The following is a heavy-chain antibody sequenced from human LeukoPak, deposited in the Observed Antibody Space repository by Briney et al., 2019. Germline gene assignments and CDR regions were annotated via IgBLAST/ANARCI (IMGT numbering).Heavy chain of an antibody. Sequence: SQTLSLTCALSGDSVSSNSVTWNWIRQSPSRGLEWLGRTYYRSTWYNDYAVSVRGRITVNPDTSKHQFSLQLNSVPPEDTAVYYCARRLTQYDCFDPWGQGILVTVSS. CDR1: GDSVSSNSVT. CDR3: ARRLTQYDCFDP. CDR2: TYYRSTWYN. J-gene: IGHJ5*02. D-gene: IGHD2-2*01. V-gene: IGHV6-1*01.